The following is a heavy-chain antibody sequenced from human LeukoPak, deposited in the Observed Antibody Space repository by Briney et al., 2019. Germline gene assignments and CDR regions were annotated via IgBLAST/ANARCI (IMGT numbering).Heavy chain of an antibody. V-gene: IGHV4-34*01. CDR2: INHSGST. J-gene: IGHJ6*02. CDR1: GGSFSGYY. Sequence: SETLSLTCAVYGGSFSGYYWSWIRQPPGKGLEWIGEINHSGSTNYNPSLKSRVTISVDTSKNQFSLKLSSVTAADTAVYYCARGRTTVTNAHGHYYYYGMDVWGQGTTVTVSS. D-gene: IGHD4-11*01. CDR3: ARGRTTVTNAHGHYYYYGMDV.